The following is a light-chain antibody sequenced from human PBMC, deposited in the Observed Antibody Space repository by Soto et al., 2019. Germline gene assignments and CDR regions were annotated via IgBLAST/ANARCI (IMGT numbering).Light chain of an antibody. CDR2: DAS. J-gene: IGKJ4*01. V-gene: IGKV3-11*01. CDR1: QSISSF. Sequence: DIVLTQSPATLSLSPGERATLSCRASQSISSFLAWYQQKRGQAPRLLIYDASNRATGIPVRFSGSGSWTDFTLTISSLEPEDFAVYYCQQRRSWPLTFGGGTKVEIK. CDR3: QQRRSWPLT.